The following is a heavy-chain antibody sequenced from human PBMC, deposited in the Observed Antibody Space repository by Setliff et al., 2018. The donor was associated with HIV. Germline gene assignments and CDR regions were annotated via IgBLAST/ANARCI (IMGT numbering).Heavy chain of an antibody. V-gene: IGHV5-51*01. Sequence: GESLKISCKGSGYSFTSYWIGWVRQMPGKGLEWMGLIYPRDSYTRYSPSFQGQVTISVDKSSSTAYLHWSSLKASDTAMYFCARANNWFDPWGQGTLVTVSS. J-gene: IGHJ5*02. CDR1: GYSFTSYW. CDR3: ARANNWFDP. CDR2: IYPRDSYT.